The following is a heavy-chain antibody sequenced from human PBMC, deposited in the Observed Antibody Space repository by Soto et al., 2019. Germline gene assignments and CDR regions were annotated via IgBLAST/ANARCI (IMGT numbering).Heavy chain of an antibody. CDR1: GDSVSSNSAA. Sequence: SQTLSLTCAISGDSVSSNSAAWNWIRQSPSRGLEWLGRTYYRSKWYNDYAVSVKSRITINPDTSKNQFSLQLNSVTPEDTAVYYCARGSSPPNWNRAPYYYYGMDVWGQGTTVTVSS. J-gene: IGHJ6*02. D-gene: IGHD1-1*01. CDR2: TYYRSKWYN. CDR3: ARGSSPPNWNRAPYYYYGMDV. V-gene: IGHV6-1*01.